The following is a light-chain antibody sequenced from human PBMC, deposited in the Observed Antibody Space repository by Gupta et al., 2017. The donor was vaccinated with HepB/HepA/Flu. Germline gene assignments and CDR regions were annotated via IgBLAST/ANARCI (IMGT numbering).Light chain of an antibody. J-gene: IGKJ1*01. CDR2: AAS. Sequence: DIQLTQSPSPLSASVGDRVSIACRASQRVYTYLNWYQKKPGKAPRLLIYAASSLQGGVPSRFSGSGSGTEFTLTISSLDPEDFATYYCQQTFRIPQTFGQGTNV. V-gene: IGKV1-39*01. CDR1: QRVYTY. CDR3: QQTFRIPQT.